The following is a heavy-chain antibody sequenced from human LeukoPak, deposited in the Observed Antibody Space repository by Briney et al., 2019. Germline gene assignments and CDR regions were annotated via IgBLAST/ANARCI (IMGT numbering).Heavy chain of an antibody. CDR1: GGTFSSYA. D-gene: IGHD1-1*01. Sequence: GASVKASCKASGGTFSSYAISWVRQAPGQGLEWMGRIIPIFGTANYAQKFQGRVTITTDESTSTAYMELSSLRSEDTAVYYCARSNWNDDYYFDYWGQGTLVTVSS. CDR3: ARSNWNDDYYFDY. J-gene: IGHJ4*02. CDR2: IIPIFGTA. V-gene: IGHV1-69*05.